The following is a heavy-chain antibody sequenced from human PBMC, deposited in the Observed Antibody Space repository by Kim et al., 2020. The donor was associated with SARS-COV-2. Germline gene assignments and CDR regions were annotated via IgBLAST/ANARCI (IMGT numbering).Heavy chain of an antibody. D-gene: IGHD3-3*01. CDR2: ISYDGSNK. CDR1: GFTFSSYA. V-gene: IGHV3-30-3*01. CDR3: ARDNGYDFWSGYFDY. Sequence: GGSLRLSCAASGFTFSSYAMHWVRQAPGKGLEWVAVISYDGSNKYYADSVKGRFTISRDNSKNTLYLQMNSLRAEDTAVYYCARDNGYDFWSGYFDYWGQGTLVTVSS. J-gene: IGHJ4*02.